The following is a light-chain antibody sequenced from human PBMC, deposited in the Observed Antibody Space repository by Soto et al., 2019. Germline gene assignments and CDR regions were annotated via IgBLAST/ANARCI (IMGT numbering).Light chain of an antibody. CDR2: VAS. Sequence: IQSTQSTTFKSASIGDRVTLTCRASQDFSNYLAWYQQKPGKVPKLLMYVASTLQSGVPSRFSGSGSGTEFTLTISSLQPEDFATYYWQQLNSFPLTFGGGTKVDIK. V-gene: IGKV1-9*01. J-gene: IGKJ4*01. CDR3: QQLNSFPLT. CDR1: QDFSNY.